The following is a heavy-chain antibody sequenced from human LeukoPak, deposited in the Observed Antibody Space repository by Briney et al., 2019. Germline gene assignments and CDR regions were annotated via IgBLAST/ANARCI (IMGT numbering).Heavy chain of an antibody. CDR2: INPSGGST. V-gene: IGHV1-46*01. J-gene: IGHJ4*02. Sequence: GASVRVSCKVSGYTFTSYYMHWVRQAPGQGLEWMGIINPSGGSTSYAQKFQGRVTMTRDTSTSTVYMELSSLRSEDTAVYYCARNHSWRSGFDYWSQGTLVTVSS. CDR3: ARNHSWRSGFDY. D-gene: IGHD1-20*01. CDR1: GYTFTSYY.